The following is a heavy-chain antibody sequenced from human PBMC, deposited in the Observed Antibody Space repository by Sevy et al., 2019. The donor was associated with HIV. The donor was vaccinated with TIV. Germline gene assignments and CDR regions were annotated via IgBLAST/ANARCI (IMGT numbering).Heavy chain of an antibody. Sequence: GGSLRLSCAASGFTFDDYAIHWVRQAPGKGLEWVSGLSWNSGTIDYADSVKGRFTISRDNAEKSLYLQMNSLRAEDTALYYCAKGAGQWLGDAFDVWGQGTMVTVSS. J-gene: IGHJ3*01. CDR2: LSWNSGTI. D-gene: IGHD6-19*01. CDR1: GFTFDDYA. CDR3: AKGAGQWLGDAFDV. V-gene: IGHV3-9*01.